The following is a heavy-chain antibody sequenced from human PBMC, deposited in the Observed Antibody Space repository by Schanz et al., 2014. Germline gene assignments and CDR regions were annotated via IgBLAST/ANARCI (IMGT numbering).Heavy chain of an antibody. D-gene: IGHD6-19*01. J-gene: IGHJ3*01. V-gene: IGHV3-13*01. CDR1: GFRFKTYE. CDR2: ISPSGDT. CDR3: AGAAVGFIVDAFDL. Sequence: EVYLVESGGGLVQPGGSLRLSCAVSGFRFKTYEMNWVRQVRGKGLEWVSSISPSGDTHYLASVKGRFTISRENAKSSLYLQMDHLRVEDTAAYYCAGAAVGFIVDAFDLWGRGTMVIVSS.